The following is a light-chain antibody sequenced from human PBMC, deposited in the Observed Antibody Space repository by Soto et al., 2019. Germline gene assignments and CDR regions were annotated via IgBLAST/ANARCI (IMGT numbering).Light chain of an antibody. Sequence: EIVLTQSPATLSLSPGERATLSCRASQSVSSYLAWYQQKPGQAPRLLIYDASNRATGIPARFSGSGSGTDFTLTISSLEPEDFAVYYCQQRSNWQDTFGPGTRLEIK. J-gene: IGKJ5*01. CDR3: QQRSNWQDT. CDR2: DAS. CDR1: QSVSSY. V-gene: IGKV3-11*01.